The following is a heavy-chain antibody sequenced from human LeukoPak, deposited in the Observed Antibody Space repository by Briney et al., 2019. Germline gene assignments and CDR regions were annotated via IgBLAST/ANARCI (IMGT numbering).Heavy chain of an antibody. D-gene: IGHD6-13*01. J-gene: IGHJ6*02. CDR1: GGSISSYY. CDR3: ARDRPRIAAAGTSYYYYGMDV. CDR2: IYYSGST. Sequence: KSSETLSLTCTVSGGSISSYYWSWIRQPPGKGLEWIGYIYYSGSTNYNPSLKSRVTISVDTSKNQFSLKLSSVTAADTAVYYCARDRPRIAAAGTSYYYYGMDVWGQGTTVTVS. V-gene: IGHV4-59*01.